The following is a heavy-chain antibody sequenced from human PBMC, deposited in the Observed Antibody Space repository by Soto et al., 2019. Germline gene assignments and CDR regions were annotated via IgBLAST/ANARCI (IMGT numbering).Heavy chain of an antibody. CDR3: TNNTATN. CDR2: IYHDGST. Sequence: ASETLSLTCAVFGASISSSTWWSWVRQPPGQGLEWIGEIYHDGSTNYNPSLKSRVTMSVDKSNNQFSLRLSSVTAADTAVYYCTNNTATNWGQGTLVTVSS. V-gene: IGHV4-4*02. CDR1: GASISSSTW. D-gene: IGHD5-18*01. J-gene: IGHJ4*02.